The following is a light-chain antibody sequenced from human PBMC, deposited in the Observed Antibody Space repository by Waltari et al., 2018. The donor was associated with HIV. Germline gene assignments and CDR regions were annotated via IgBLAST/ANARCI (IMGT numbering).Light chain of an antibody. CDR2: GAS. J-gene: IGKJ5*01. V-gene: IGKV3-15*01. CDR1: QSVSSN. Sequence: EIVMTQSPATLSVSPGGRATLPCRASQSVSSNLAWYQQKPGQAPRLLIYGASTRATGIPARFSGSGSGTEFTLTISSLQSEDFAVYYCQQYNNWPLTFGQGTRLEIK. CDR3: QQYNNWPLT.